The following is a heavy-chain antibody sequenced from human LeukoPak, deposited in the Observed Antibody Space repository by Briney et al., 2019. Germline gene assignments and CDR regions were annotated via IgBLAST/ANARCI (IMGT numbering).Heavy chain of an antibody. CDR2: INWNDGNT. D-gene: IGHD3-10*01. CDR1: GFTLAGHG. CDR3: ARGDAGDY. J-gene: IGHJ4*02. Sequence: GGSLRLSSAASGFTLAGHGMSWVRQGPGKGLEWVSGINWNDGNTGYAVSVQGRFTISRDNAKNSLYLQMNNLRVEDTALYFCARGDAGDYWGQGTLVTVSS. V-gene: IGHV3-20*04.